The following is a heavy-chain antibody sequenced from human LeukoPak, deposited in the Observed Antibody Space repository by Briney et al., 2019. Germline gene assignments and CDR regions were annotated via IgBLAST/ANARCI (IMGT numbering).Heavy chain of an antibody. CDR1: GFTVSYNY. CDR3: AASRYSSGWGPNAFDI. CDR2: IYSGGST. J-gene: IGHJ3*02. Sequence: GGSLRLSCAASGFTVSYNYMTWVRQAPGKGLEWVSVIYSGGSTYYADSVKGRFTISRDNSKNTLYPQMNSLRAEDTAVYYCAASRYSSGWGPNAFDIWGQGTMVTVSS. D-gene: IGHD6-19*01. V-gene: IGHV3-53*01.